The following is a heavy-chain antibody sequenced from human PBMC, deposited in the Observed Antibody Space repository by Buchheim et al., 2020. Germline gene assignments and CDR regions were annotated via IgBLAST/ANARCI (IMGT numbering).Heavy chain of an antibody. J-gene: IGHJ4*02. CDR3: ARDRVTVGGFDS. CDR2: IIPILGLP. CDR1: GGTFSSST. Sequence: QVQLVQSGAEVKKPGSSVKVSCKASGGTFSSSTINWVRQAPGHGLQWMGRIIPILGLPVYAQTFQGRITITADKSTDTPYMELRSLRSEHTAVYCCARDRVTVGGFDSWGQGSL. V-gene: IGHV1-69*08. D-gene: IGHD4-23*01.